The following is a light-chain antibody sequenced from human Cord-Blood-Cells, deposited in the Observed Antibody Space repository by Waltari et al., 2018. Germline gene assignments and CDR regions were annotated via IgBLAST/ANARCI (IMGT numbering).Light chain of an antibody. V-gene: IGLV4-69*01. J-gene: IGLJ2*01. CDR3: QTWGTGIVV. CDR2: LNSDGSH. CDR1: RGHSSYA. Sequence: QLVLTQSPSASASLGASVKLTCPLSRGHSSYAIAWHQQQPEKGPRYLMKLNSDGSHSKGDGIPDRFSGSSSGAERYLTISSLQSEDEADYYCQTWGTGIVVFGGGTKLTVL.